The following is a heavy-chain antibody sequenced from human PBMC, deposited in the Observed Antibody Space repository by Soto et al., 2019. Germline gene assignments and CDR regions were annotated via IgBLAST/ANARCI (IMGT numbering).Heavy chain of an antibody. J-gene: IGHJ4*02. CDR1: GFTFSSYA. V-gene: IGHV3-23*01. D-gene: IGHD6-19*01. Sequence: EVQLLESGGGLVQPGGSLRLSCAASGFTFSSYAMSWVRQAPGKGLEWVSAISGSGGSTYYADSVKGRFTISRDNSQNPLYLKMNSLRAEDTAVYYCARRSSGWYFDYWGQGTLVTVSS. CDR3: ARRSSGWYFDY. CDR2: ISGSGGST.